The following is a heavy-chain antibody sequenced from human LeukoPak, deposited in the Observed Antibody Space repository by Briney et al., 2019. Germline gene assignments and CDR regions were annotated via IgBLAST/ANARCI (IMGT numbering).Heavy chain of an antibody. J-gene: IGHJ4*02. CDR1: GYTFTSYY. CDR3: AREEEGYSYYY. V-gene: IGHV1-46*01. CDR2: INPSGGST. Sequence: ASVEVSCKASGYTFTSYYMHWVRQAPGQGLEWMGIINPSGGSTSYARKFQGRVTMTRDTSTSTVYMELSSPRSEDTAVYYCAREEEGYSYYYWGQGTLVTVSS. D-gene: IGHD5-18*01.